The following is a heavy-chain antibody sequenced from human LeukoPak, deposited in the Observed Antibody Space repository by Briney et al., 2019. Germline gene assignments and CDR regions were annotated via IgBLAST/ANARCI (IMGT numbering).Heavy chain of an antibody. V-gene: IGHV3-23*01. J-gene: IGHJ6*03. CDR1: GFTFSSYA. CDR3: AKDTTAWWYHRAYMDV. Sequence: GGSLRLSCAASGFTFSSYAMSWVRQAPGGGLEWVSAISGSGDATYHADSVKGRFTISRDNSENRLSLQMDSLRAEDTAVYFCAKDTTAWWYHRAYMDVWGKGTTVTVSS. D-gene: IGHD2-15*01. CDR2: ISGSGDAT.